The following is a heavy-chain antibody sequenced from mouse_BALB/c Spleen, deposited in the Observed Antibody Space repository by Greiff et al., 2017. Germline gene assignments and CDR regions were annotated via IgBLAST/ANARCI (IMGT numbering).Heavy chain of an antibody. CDR2: IYPGDGST. Sequence: VQLQQSGPELVKPGASVKMSCKASGYTFTSYYIHWVKQRPGQGLEWIGCIYPGDGSTKYNEKFKGKTTLTADKSSSTAYMLLSSLTSEDSAIYFCARRGSSPYYFDYWGQGTTLTVSS. CDR3: ARRGSSPYYFDY. D-gene: IGHD1-1*01. J-gene: IGHJ2*01. V-gene: IGHV1S56*01. CDR1: GYTFTSYY.